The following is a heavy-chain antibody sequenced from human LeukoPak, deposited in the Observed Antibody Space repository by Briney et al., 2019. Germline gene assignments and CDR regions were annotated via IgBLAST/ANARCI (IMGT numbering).Heavy chain of an antibody. CDR3: ARLGYDSSGYSDY. CDR2: INPNSGGT. V-gene: IGHV1-2*02. Sequence: ASVKVSCKASGGTFSSYAISWVRQAPGQGLEWMGWINPNSGGTNYAQKFQGRVTMTRDTSISTAYMELSRLRSDDTAVYYCARLGYDSSGYSDYWGQGTLVTVSS. D-gene: IGHD3-22*01. CDR1: GGTFSSYA. J-gene: IGHJ4*02.